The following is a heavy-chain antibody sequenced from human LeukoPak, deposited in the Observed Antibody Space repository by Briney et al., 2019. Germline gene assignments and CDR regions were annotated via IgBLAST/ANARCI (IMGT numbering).Heavy chain of an antibody. Sequence: GGSLRLSCAVSGLTFSSYAMSWVRQAPGKGLEWVSVIYSGGSTYYADSVKCRFTISRDNSKNTLYLQMNSLRVEDTAVYYCARGLLWLFGGQGTLVTVSS. V-gene: IGHV3-66*01. CDR2: IYSGGST. J-gene: IGHJ4*02. CDR1: GLTFSSYA. D-gene: IGHD3-10*01. CDR3: ARGLLWLF.